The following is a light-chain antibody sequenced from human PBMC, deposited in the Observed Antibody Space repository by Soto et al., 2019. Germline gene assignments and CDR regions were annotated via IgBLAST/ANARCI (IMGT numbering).Light chain of an antibody. CDR3: QSYDNTLSGYV. V-gene: IGLV1-40*01. Sequence: QSVLTQPPSVSGAPGQRVTISCTGSSSNIGAGYDVHWYQQLPGTAPKLLIYGNSNRPSGVPDRFSGSKSGTAASLAITGLQAQDEADYYYQSYDNTLSGYVFGAGTKLTVL. CDR2: GNS. CDR1: SSNIGAGYD. J-gene: IGLJ1*01.